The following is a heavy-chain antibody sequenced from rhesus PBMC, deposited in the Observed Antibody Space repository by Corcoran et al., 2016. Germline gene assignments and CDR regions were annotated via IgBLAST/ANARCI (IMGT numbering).Heavy chain of an antibody. V-gene: IGHV4-127*01. CDR3: ARESSGNPDY. J-gene: IGHJ4*01. CDR2: NYGGSGST. CDR1: GYSISSGYG. D-gene: IGHD1-44*01. Sequence: QVQLQESGPGLVKPSETLSLTCAVSGYSISSGYGWGWIRQPPGKGLEWIGQNYGGSGSTYYTPSRKSGVTVSKDTSKNQFSLKLSSVTAADTAVYYCARESSGNPDYWGQGVLVTVSS.